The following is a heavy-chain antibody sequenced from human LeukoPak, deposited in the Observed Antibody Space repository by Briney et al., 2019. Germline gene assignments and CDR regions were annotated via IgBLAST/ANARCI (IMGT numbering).Heavy chain of an antibody. V-gene: IGHV3-21*01. CDR1: GFTFSSYW. Sequence: PGGSLRLSCAASGFTFSSYWMSWVRQAPGKGLEWVSSISSSSSYIYYADSVKGRFTISRDNAKNSLYLQMNSLRAVDTAVYYCARLYDGSAYHADHFDYWGQGTLVIVSS. D-gene: IGHD3-22*01. CDR2: ISSSSSYI. J-gene: IGHJ4*02. CDR3: ARLYDGSAYHADHFDY.